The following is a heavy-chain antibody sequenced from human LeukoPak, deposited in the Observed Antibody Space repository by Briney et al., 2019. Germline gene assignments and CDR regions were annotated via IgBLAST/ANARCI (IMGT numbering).Heavy chain of an antibody. Sequence: GGSLRLSCAASRFTFSTYGMHWVRQAPGKGLEWVSAITGSGYTTYYADSVKGRFTISRDNSKNTLYLQMNSLRAEDTAVYYCAKSDYSSGWAPDFGGQGSLVTVSS. CDR3: AKSDYSSGWAPDF. V-gene: IGHV3-23*01. CDR2: ITGSGYTT. CDR1: RFTFSTYG. J-gene: IGHJ4*02. D-gene: IGHD6-19*01.